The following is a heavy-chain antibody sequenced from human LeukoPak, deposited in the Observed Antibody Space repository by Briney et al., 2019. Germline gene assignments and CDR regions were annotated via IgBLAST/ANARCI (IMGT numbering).Heavy chain of an antibody. CDR2: ISAYNGNT. D-gene: IGHD3-22*01. CDR3: ARGGGDDYYDNSGYSDY. V-gene: IGHV1-18*01. Sequence: ASVKVSCKASGYTFTSYGISWVRRAPGQGLEWMGWISAYNGNTNYAQKLQGRVTMTTDTSTSTAYMELRSLRSDDTAVYYCARGGGDDYYDNSGYSDYWGQGTLVTVSS. J-gene: IGHJ4*02. CDR1: GYTFTSYG.